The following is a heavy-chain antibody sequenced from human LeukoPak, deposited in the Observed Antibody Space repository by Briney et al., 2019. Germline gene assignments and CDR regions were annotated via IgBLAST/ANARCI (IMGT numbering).Heavy chain of an antibody. Sequence: GGTLRLSCAASGFTFSSYGMSWVRQAPGKGLEWVSAISGSGGSTYYADSVKGRFTISRDNSKNTLYLQMNSLRAEDTAVYYCAKDPYYYGSGSSGDYWGQGTLVTVSS. V-gene: IGHV3-23*01. CDR3: AKDPYYYGSGSSGDY. CDR1: GFTFSSYG. J-gene: IGHJ4*02. D-gene: IGHD3-10*01. CDR2: ISGSGGST.